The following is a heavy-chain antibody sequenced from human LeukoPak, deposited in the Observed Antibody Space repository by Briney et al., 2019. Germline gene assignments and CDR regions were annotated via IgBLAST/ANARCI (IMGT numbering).Heavy chain of an antibody. CDR1: GGSISSSRYY. CDR2: IYYSGST. CDR3: ARRDMAARLNWFDP. D-gene: IGHD6-6*01. J-gene: IGHJ5*02. V-gene: IGHV4-39*01. Sequence: PSETLSLTCTVSGGSISSSRYYWGWIRQPPGKGLEWIGNIYYSGSTYYNPSLKSRVTISLDTSKNQFSLKLSSVTAADTAVYYCARRDMAARLNWFDPWGQGTLVTVSS.